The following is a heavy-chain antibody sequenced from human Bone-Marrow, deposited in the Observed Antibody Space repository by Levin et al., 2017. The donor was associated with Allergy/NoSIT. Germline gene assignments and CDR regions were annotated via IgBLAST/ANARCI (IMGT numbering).Heavy chain of an antibody. CDR2: ISFDGNNE. D-gene: IGHD2-21*02. CDR3: ARPPEERAWYSMYYYSMDV. J-gene: IGHJ6*02. V-gene: IGHV3-30*04. CDR1: GFTFSAYP. Sequence: GESLKISCAASGFTFSAYPMHWVRQAPGKGLEWVAVISFDGNNEYYADSVKGRFTISRDNSKNTLSLQMSSLRADDTALYYCARPPEERAWYSMYYYSMDVWGQGTSVTVSS.